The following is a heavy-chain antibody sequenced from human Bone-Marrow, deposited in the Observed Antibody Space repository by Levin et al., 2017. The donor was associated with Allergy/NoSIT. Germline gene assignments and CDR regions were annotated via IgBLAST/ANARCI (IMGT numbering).Heavy chain of an antibody. D-gene: IGHD1-26*01. Sequence: SVKVSCKASGGTFSSYTISWVRQAPGQGLEWMGRIIPILGIANYAQKFQGRVTITADKSTSTAYMELSSLRSEDTAVYYCARERISGSYPIDYWGQGTMVTVSS. V-gene: IGHV1-69*04. J-gene: IGHJ4*02. CDR1: GGTFSSYT. CDR2: IIPILGIA. CDR3: ARERISGSYPIDY.